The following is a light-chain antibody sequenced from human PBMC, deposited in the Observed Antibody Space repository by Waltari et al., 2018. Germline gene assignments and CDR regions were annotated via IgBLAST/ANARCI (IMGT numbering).Light chain of an antibody. CDR3: SSYGGRNNLI. CDR2: EVS. CDR1: SSDIGDYTF. Sequence: QSALTQPPSASGSPGQSVTIPCTGTSSDIGDYTFVSWYQQHPGKAPKLMIYEVSKRPSGVPDRFSGSKSGYTASLTVSGLQAEDEAEYYCSSYGGRNNLIFGGGTKLTVL. J-gene: IGLJ2*01. V-gene: IGLV2-8*01.